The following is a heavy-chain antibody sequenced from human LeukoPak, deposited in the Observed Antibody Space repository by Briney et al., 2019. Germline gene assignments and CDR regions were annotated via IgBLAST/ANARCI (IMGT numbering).Heavy chain of an antibody. CDR3: ARTTYYYDSSGYYHLSLYYFDY. J-gene: IGHJ4*02. CDR1: GGTFSSYA. D-gene: IGHD3-22*01. Sequence: SVKVSCKASGGTFSSYAISWVRQAPGQGLEWMGGVIPIFGTANYAQKFQGRVTITTDESTSTAYMELSSLRSEDTAVYYCARTTYYYDSSGYYHLSLYYFDYWGQGTLVTVSS. V-gene: IGHV1-69*05. CDR2: VIPIFGTA.